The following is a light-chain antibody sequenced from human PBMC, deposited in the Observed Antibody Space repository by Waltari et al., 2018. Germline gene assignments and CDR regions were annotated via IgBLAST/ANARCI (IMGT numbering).Light chain of an antibody. V-gene: IGLV3-1*01. J-gene: IGLJ3*02. CDR1: RLGEKY. CDR2: QDI. CDR3: QALGSGLWV. Sequence: DLTQAPSVSVSPGQTASITCSGDRLGEKYASWYQQKPGQSPLLVIYQDIKRPSGIPERFSGSKSGNTATLTITGTQAMDEADYYCQALGSGLWVFGGGTKLTVL.